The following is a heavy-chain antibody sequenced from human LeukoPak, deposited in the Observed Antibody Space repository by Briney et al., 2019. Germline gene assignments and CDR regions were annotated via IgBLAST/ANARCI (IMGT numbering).Heavy chain of an antibody. J-gene: IGHJ4*02. V-gene: IGHV4-34*01. Sequence: SETLSLTCAVYGGSFSGYYWSWIRQPPGKGLEWIGEINHSGSTNYNPSLKSRVTISVDTSKNQFSLKLSSVTAADTAVYYCARRRGSFDYWGQGTLITVSS. CDR2: INHSGST. D-gene: IGHD6-25*01. CDR3: ARRRGSFDY. CDR1: GGSFSGYY.